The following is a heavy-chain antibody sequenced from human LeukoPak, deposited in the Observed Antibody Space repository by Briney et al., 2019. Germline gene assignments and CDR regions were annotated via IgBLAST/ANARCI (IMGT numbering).Heavy chain of an antibody. D-gene: IGHD1-26*01. V-gene: IGHV3-30*14. CDR2: ISYDGSNK. Sequence: SGGSLRLSCAASGFTFSSYAMHWVRQAPGKGLEWVAVISYDGSNKYYADSVKGRFTISRDNSKNTLYLQMNSLRAEDTAVYYCARGGSYLSAFDIWGQGTMATVPS. J-gene: IGHJ3*02. CDR1: GFTFSSYA. CDR3: ARGGSYLSAFDI.